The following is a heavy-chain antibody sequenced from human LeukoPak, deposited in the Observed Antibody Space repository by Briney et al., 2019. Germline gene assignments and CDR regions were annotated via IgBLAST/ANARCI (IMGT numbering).Heavy chain of an antibody. V-gene: IGHV1-2*02. CDR2: INPNSGGT. Sequence: ASVTVSCKASGYTFTGYYMHWVRQAPGQGLEWMGWINPNSGGTNYAQKFQGRVTMTRDTSISTAYMELSRLRSDDTAVYYCARDSSIAGSVHGELFDYWGQGTLVTVSS. J-gene: IGHJ4*02. CDR1: GYTFTGYY. CDR3: ARDSSIAGSVHGELFDY. D-gene: IGHD1-26*01.